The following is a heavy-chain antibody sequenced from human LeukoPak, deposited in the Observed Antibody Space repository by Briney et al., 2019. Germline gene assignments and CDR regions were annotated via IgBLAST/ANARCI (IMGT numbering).Heavy chain of an antibody. J-gene: IGHJ4*02. D-gene: IGHD1-26*01. Sequence: GGSLRLSCVASGFTFSSHAMHWVRQTPGKGLEWVAVIAYDASNEYYADSVKGRFTISRDNSKNTLYLQMNSLRTEDTAMYYCVGEVGPRQMNYWGQGTLVTVSS. CDR1: GFTFSSHA. V-gene: IGHV3-30-3*01. CDR2: IAYDASNE. CDR3: VGEVGPRQMNY.